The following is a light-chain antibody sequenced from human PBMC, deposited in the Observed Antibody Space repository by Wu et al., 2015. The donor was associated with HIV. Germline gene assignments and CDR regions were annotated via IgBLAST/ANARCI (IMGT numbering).Light chain of an antibody. CDR2: DAS. J-gene: IGKJ2*01. Sequence: TLSCRASQSVVQLPLALGYQTRKPRPRRPHGSSIYDASNRATGIPARFSGSGSGTDFTLTISSLEPEDFAVYYCQQRRYWPLYTFGQGTKLEIK. CDR1: QSVVQL. V-gene: IGKV3-11*01. CDR3: QQRRYWPLYT.